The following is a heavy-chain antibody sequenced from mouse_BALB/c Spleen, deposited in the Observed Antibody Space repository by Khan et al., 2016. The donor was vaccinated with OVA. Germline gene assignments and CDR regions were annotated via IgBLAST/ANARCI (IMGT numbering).Heavy chain of an antibody. V-gene: IGHV1S81*02. CDR2: INPSNGGT. CDR3: PRSGWAAFAY. CDR1: GYTFTSYY. J-gene: IGHJ3*01. D-gene: IGHD1-1*02. Sequence: VQLQESGAELVKPGASVKLSCKASGYTFTSYYIYWVKQRPGQGLEWIGGINPSNGGTYFNEKFESKATLTVDKSSSTALMQVSSLTSYDSAVYDWPRSGWAAFAYWGQGTLVTVSA.